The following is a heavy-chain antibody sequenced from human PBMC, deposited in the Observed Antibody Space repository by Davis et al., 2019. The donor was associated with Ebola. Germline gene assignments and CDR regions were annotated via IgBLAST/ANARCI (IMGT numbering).Heavy chain of an antibody. D-gene: IGHD5-24*01. J-gene: IGHJ5*02. Sequence: GGSLRLSCAASGFTFSSYWMSWVRQAPGKGLEWVANIKQDGSEKYYVDSVKGRFTISRDNAKNSLYLQMNSLRAEDTAVYYCARQRWLQLGRGWFDPWGQGTLVTVSS. CDR2: IKQDGSEK. V-gene: IGHV3-7*03. CDR1: GFTFSSYW. CDR3: ARQRWLQLGRGWFDP.